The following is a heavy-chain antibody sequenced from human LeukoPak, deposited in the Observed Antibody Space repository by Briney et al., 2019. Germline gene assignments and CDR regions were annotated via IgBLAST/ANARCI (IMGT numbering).Heavy chain of an antibody. CDR1: GGSISSGSYY. J-gene: IGHJ5*02. Sequence: SQTLSLTCTVSGGSISSGSYYWSWIRQPAGKGLEWIGRIYTSGSTNYNPSLKSRVTISVDTSKNQFSLKLSSVTAADTAVYYCARGLLYHNWFGPWGQGTLVTVSS. V-gene: IGHV4-61*02. CDR2: IYTSGST. CDR3: ARGLLYHNWFGP. D-gene: IGHD2-8*01.